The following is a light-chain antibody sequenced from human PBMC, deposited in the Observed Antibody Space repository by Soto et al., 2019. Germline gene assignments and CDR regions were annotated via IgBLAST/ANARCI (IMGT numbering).Light chain of an antibody. J-gene: IGLJ1*01. Sequence: ALTHPASVSGSPGQSITIPCTGTSSDVGAYNYVSWYQQYPGKAPKLIIYEVNIRPSGVSNRFSGSKSGNTASLTISGLQADDEADYYCSSYTRSSTYVFGTGTKVTVL. V-gene: IGLV2-14*01. CDR1: SSDVGAYNY. CDR3: SSYTRSSTYV. CDR2: EVN.